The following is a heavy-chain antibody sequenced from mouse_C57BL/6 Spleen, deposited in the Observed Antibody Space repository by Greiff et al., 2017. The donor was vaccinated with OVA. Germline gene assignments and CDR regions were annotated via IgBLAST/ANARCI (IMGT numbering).Heavy chain of an antibody. D-gene: IGHD2-1*01. CDR3: ARPLYGKDWYFDV. J-gene: IGHJ1*03. V-gene: IGHV1-53*01. CDR2: INPSNGGT. CDR1: GYTFTSYW. Sequence: QVQLQQPGTELVKPGASVKLSCKASGYTFTSYWMHWVKQRPGQGLEWIGNINPSNGGTNYNEKFKSKATLTVDKSSSTAYMQLSSLTSEDSAVYYGARPLYGKDWYFDVWGTGTTVTVSS.